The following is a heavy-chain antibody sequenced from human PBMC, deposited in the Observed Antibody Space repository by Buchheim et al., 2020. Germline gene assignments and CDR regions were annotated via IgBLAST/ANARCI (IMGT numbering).Heavy chain of an antibody. CDR2: VSYDGNNQ. CDR3: ARDRFVAAPGPNWAHNFFDP. Sequence: QVQLVESGGGVVQPGRSLRLSCAASGFTFSSYTVHWVRQPPGKGLEWVAVVSYDGNNQFYADSVKGRFNVSRDNSGNTMNLQMNSLRTEDTAVYYCARDRFVAAPGPNWAHNFFDPWGQGTL. CDR1: GFTFSSYT. J-gene: IGHJ5*02. V-gene: IGHV3-30-3*01. D-gene: IGHD6-13*01.